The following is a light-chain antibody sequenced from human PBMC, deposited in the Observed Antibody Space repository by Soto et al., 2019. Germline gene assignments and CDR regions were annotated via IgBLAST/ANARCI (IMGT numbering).Light chain of an antibody. CDR3: EAWDGSLNVVL. V-gene: IGLV1-44*01. CDR1: SSNIGTNT. Sequence: QSVLTQPPSASGTPGQRVTISCSGSSSNIGTNTVNWYHHLPGSAPNLLIYSNNQRPSGVPDRFSGSKSGTSASLAISGLQPDDEADYYCEAWDGSLNVVLFGGGTKLTVL. CDR2: SNN. J-gene: IGLJ2*01.